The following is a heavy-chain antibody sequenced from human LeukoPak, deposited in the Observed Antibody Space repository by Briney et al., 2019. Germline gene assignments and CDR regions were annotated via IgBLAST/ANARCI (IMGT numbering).Heavy chain of an antibody. CDR3: ARGGYYSSSWFDY. D-gene: IGHD6-13*01. CDR2: ISYDGSNK. CDR1: GFTFSSYA. J-gene: IGHJ4*02. V-gene: IGHV3-30-3*01. Sequence: GGSLRLSCAASGFTFSSYAMHWVRQAPGKGLEWVAVISYDGSNKYYADSVKGRFTISRDNAKNTLYLQMNSLRAEDTAVYYCARGGYYSSSWFDYWGQGTLVAVSS.